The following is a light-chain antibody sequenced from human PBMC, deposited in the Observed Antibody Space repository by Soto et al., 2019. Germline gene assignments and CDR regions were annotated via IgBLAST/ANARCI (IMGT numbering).Light chain of an antibody. Sequence: QSVLTQPPSASGTPGQRVTISCSGSGTNIGINTVNRYQQLPGTAPKLLIYNNNQRSSGVSDRFSGSKSGASASLAISGLHSEDEGHYFCAAWDDSRNGPQFGGGTKLTVL. V-gene: IGLV1-44*01. CDR1: GTNIGINT. CDR2: NNN. CDR3: AAWDDSRNGPQ. J-gene: IGLJ3*02.